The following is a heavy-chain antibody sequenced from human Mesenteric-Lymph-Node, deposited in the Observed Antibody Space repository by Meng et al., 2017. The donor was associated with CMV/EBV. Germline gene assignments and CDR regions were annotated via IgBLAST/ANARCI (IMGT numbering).Heavy chain of an antibody. CDR1: GFTFRSYG. CDR2: ISGGGGAT. Sequence: GESLKISCAASGFTFRSYGMSWVRQAPGKGLEWVSSISGGGGATYYADSVKGRFAISRDNSKNTLYLQMNSLRAEDTAVYYCANSYGSFDYWGQGTLVTVSS. CDR3: ANSYGSFDY. D-gene: IGHD5-18*01. J-gene: IGHJ4*02. V-gene: IGHV3-23*01.